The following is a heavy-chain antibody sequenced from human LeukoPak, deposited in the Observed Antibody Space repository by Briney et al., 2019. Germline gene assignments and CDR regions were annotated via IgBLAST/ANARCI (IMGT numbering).Heavy chain of an antibody. CDR3: ARGSPYDGMDV. CDR1: GFTFSSYW. D-gene: IGHD2-8*01. CDR2: ISSGDGTNI. Sequence: GGSLRLSCAASGFTFSSYWMHWVRQAPGKGPVWISHISSGDGTNIGYADSVKGRFTISRDNAKNSLYLQMNSLRAEDTAVYYCARGSPYDGMDVWGQGTTVTVSS. J-gene: IGHJ6*02. V-gene: IGHV3-74*01.